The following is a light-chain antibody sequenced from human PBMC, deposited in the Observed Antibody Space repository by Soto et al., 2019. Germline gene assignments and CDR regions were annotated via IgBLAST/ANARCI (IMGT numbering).Light chain of an antibody. J-gene: IGKJ1*01. CDR3: QQYVHWPPGA. CDR1: QSVSSS. CDR2: DTS. V-gene: IGKV3-15*01. Sequence: EIVVTQSPATLSVSPGERVTLSCRSSQSVSSSLAWYQQRPGQAPRLLIYDTSTSAAGISARFSGSGSGTEFTLTISSLQSEDSAVYCCQQYVHWPPGAFGQGTKVDIK.